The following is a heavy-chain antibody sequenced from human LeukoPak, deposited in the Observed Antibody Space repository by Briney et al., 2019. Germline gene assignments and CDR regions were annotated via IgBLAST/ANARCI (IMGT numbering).Heavy chain of an antibody. CDR3: ARENFYDSSGYDAFDI. Sequence: GGSLRLSCAASGFTFNNYGMHWVRQAPGKGLQWVSAIGGSGGTTYYADSVKGRFTISRDNSKNSLYLQMNSLRAEDTAVYYCARENFYDSSGYDAFDIWGQGTMVTVSS. CDR2: IGGSGGTT. V-gene: IGHV3-NL1*01. J-gene: IGHJ3*02. CDR1: GFTFNNYG. D-gene: IGHD3-22*01.